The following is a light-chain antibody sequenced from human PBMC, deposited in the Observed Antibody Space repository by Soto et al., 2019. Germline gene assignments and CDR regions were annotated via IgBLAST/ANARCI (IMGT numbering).Light chain of an antibody. CDR3: SSYTTSGTRV. CDR2: DVS. CDR1: SSDVGNYNY. J-gene: IGLJ1*01. Sequence: QSALTQPASVSGSPGQSITISCTGTSSDVGNYNYVSWYQQHPAKAPKLMIYDVSNRPSGVSNRFSGSKSGNTASLTISGLQAEDEADYYCSSYTTSGTRVFGTGT. V-gene: IGLV2-14*01.